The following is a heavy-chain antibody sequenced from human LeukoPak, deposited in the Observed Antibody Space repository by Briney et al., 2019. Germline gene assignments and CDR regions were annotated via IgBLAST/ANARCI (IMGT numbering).Heavy chain of an antibody. J-gene: IGHJ3*02. V-gene: IGHV3-23*01. Sequence: GGSLRLSCAASGFTFSYYDMSWVRQAPGKGLEWVSHINSRGGSSNYAESVKGRFTISRDKSKSTLYLQMNSLRAEDTAVYYCAKYPSGGGAFDIWGQGTMVTVSS. CDR3: AKYPSGGGAFDI. CDR2: INSRGGSS. CDR1: GFTFSYYD. D-gene: IGHD1-26*01.